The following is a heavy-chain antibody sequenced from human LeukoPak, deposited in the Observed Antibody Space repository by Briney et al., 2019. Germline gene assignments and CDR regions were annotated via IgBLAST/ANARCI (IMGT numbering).Heavy chain of an antibody. Sequence: GGSLRLSCAASGSTFSRHSMNWVRQAPGKGLEWVSYISSGSSYIYYADSVKGRFTISRDNSKNTLYLQMNCLRAEDTAVYYCARGHYGDRFDNWGQGTLVTVSS. CDR2: ISSGSSYI. CDR1: GSTFSRHS. V-gene: IGHV3-21*04. D-gene: IGHD3-10*01. J-gene: IGHJ4*02. CDR3: ARGHYGDRFDN.